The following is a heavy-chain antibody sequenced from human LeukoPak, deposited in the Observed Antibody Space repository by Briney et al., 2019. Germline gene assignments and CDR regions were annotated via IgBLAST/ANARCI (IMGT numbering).Heavy chain of an antibody. CDR1: GGSFSGYY. V-gene: IGHV4-34*01. D-gene: IGHD2/OR15-2a*01. CDR2: INHSGST. CDR3: ARGGPTTCFDY. Sequence: SETLSLTCAVYGGSFSGYYWSWIRQPPGKGLEWIGEINHSGSTNYNPSLKSRVTISVDTSKNQFSLKLSSVTAADTAAYYCARGGPTTCFDYWGQGTLVTVSS. J-gene: IGHJ4*02.